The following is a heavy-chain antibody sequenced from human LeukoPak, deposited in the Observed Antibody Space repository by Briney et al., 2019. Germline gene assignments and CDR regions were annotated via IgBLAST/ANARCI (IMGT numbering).Heavy chain of an antibody. V-gene: IGHV3-21*01. J-gene: IGHJ6*03. Sequence: GGSLRLSCAASGFTFSSYSMNWVRQAPGKGLEWVSSISSSSSYIYYADSVKGRFTISRDNAKNSLYLQMNSLRAEDTAVYYCASVAVAGQRYYYYMDVWGKGTTVTVSS. CDR2: ISSSSSYI. CDR3: ASVAVAGQRYYYYMDV. D-gene: IGHD6-19*01. CDR1: GFTFSSYS.